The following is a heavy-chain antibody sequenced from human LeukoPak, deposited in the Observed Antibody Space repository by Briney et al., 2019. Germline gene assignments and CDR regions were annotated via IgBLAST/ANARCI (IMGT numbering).Heavy chain of an antibody. CDR1: GGSISSGGYS. CDR2: IYHSGST. Sequence: PSQTLSLTCAVSGGSISSGGYSWSWIRQPPGKGLEWIGYIYHSGSTYYNPSLKSRVTISVDTSKNQFSLKLSSVTAADTAVYYCARVLGKHYYFDYWGQGTLVTVSS. D-gene: IGHD1-14*01. V-gene: IGHV4-30-2*01. J-gene: IGHJ4*02. CDR3: ARVLGKHYYFDY.